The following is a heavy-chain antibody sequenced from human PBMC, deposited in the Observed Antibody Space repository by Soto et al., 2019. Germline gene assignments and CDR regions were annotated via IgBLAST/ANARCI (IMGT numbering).Heavy chain of an antibody. D-gene: IGHD3-10*01. CDR1: GGSISSSSYY. J-gene: IGHJ4*02. CDR2: IYYSGST. V-gene: IGHV4-39*01. Sequence: QLQLQESGPGLVKPSETLSLTCTVSGGSISSSSYYWGWIRQPPGKGLEWIGSIYYSGSTYYNPSLKSRVTISVDKSKNQFSLKLSSVTAADTAVYYCARGALLWFGEFLGYFDYWGQGTLVTVSS. CDR3: ARGALLWFGEFLGYFDY.